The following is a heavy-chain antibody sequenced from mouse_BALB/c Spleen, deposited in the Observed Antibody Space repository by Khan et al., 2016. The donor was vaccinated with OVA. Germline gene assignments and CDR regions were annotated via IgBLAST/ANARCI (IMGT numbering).Heavy chain of an antibody. J-gene: IGHJ1*01. CDR2: IAPANGNT. CDR1: GFTIKDTY. V-gene: IGHV14-3*02. D-gene: IGHD2-4*01. CDR3: AHPYYDPRDSEV. Sequence: VQLKESGAELVKPGASVKLSCTASGFTIKDTYLHWVKQRPEQGLEWIGRIAPANGNTKYAPKFQGQATITADTSSNTSYLQLNSLTSEDTAVGDCAHPYYDPRDSEVWGAGTSVTVSS.